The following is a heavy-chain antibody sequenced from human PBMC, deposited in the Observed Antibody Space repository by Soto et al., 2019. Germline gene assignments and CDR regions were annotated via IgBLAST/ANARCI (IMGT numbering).Heavy chain of an antibody. J-gene: IGHJ4*02. CDR1: GFTFDDYA. D-gene: IGHD2-15*01. V-gene: IGHV3-9*01. CDR3: AKDVCSGGSGYYFDY. Sequence: EVQLVESGGGLVQPGRSLRLSCAASGFTFDDYAMHWVRQAPGKGLEWVSGISWNSGSIGYADSVKGRFTISRDNAKNSLYLQMNSLRAEDAALYYCAKDVCSGGSGYYFDYWGQGTLVTVSS. CDR2: ISWNSGSI.